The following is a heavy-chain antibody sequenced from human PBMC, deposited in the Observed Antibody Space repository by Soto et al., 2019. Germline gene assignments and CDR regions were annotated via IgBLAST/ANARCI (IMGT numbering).Heavy chain of an antibody. CDR3: AKKWGVGTTTHFYFDY. CDR2: ISGSGSST. Sequence: GGSLSLSCGASGFTFSGYVMILVRQAPGKGLEWVSGISGSGSSTYYAGSVKGRFAISRDQSKNTLYLQMNSLRADDTAIYYCAKKWGVGTTTHFYFDYWGLGTLVTVSS. CDR1: GFTFSGYV. D-gene: IGHD1-26*01. V-gene: IGHV3-23*01. J-gene: IGHJ4*02.